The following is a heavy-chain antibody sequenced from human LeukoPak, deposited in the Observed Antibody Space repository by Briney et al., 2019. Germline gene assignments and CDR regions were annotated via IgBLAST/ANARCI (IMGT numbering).Heavy chain of an antibody. D-gene: IGHD6-6*01. CDR3: ARGRRQANWFDP. J-gene: IGHJ5*02. V-gene: IGHV1-18*01. Sequence: GSVEGFCKASGYPFSSFGISWGRQAPGQRLEWMGWISAYNGNTNYAQKLQGRVTMTTDTSTSTAYMELRSLRSDDTAVYYCARGRRQANWFDPWGQGTLVTVSS. CDR1: GYPFSSFG. CDR2: ISAYNGNT.